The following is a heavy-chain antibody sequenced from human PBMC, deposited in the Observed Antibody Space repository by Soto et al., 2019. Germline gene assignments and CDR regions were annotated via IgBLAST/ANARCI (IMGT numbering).Heavy chain of an antibody. J-gene: IGHJ4*02. CDR1: GFTFSSYA. D-gene: IGHD3-3*01. CDR3: AKALGSLDPFAS. V-gene: IGHV3-23*01. Sequence: PGGSLRLSCSASGFTFSSYAMGWVRQAPGKGLEWVSGIKSSGGGTYSADSVKGRFTISRDNSKNTLYLQMNSLRAEDTAVYYCAKALGSLDPFASWGQGTPVTVSS. CDR2: IKSSGGGT.